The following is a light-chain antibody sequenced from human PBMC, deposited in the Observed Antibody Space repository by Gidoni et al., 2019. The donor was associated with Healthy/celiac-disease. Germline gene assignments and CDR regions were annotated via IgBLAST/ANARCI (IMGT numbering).Light chain of an antibody. Sequence: SYELTQPPSVSVSPGQTASITCSGDKSVDKYACWYQQKPGQSPVLVIYQDSKRPSGIPERFSGSNSGNTATLTISGTQAMDEADYYCQAWDSSTANVVFGGVTKLTVL. CDR2: QDS. CDR3: QAWDSSTANVV. V-gene: IGLV3-1*01. CDR1: KSVDKY. J-gene: IGLJ2*01.